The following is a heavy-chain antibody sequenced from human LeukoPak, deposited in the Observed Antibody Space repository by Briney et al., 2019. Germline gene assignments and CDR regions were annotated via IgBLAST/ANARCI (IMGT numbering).Heavy chain of an antibody. CDR2: IYYSGST. CDR1: GGSISSYY. J-gene: IGHJ4*02. V-gene: IGHV4-59*01. D-gene: IGHD3-10*01. CDR3: ARRYYYGSGSFFFDY. Sequence: SETLSLTCTVSGGSISSYYWSWIRQPPGKGLEWIGYIYYSGSTNYNPSLKSRVTISVDTSKNQFSLKLSSVTAADTAVYYCARRYYYGSGSFFFDYWGQGTPVTVSS.